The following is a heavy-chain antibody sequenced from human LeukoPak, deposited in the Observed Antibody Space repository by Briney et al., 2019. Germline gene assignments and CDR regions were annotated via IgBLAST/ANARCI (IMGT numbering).Heavy chain of an antibody. V-gene: IGHV5-51*01. CDR1: GYIFTSYW. D-gene: IGHD6-19*01. J-gene: IGHJ5*02. Sequence: GESLKISCKGSGYIFTSYWIGWVRQMPGIGLEWMGIIYPGDSDIRYSPSFQGQVTISADKSTSTAYLQWSSLKASDTAMYYCARQGAVAANNWFDPWGQGTLVTVS. CDR3: ARQGAVAANNWFDP. CDR2: IYPGDSDI.